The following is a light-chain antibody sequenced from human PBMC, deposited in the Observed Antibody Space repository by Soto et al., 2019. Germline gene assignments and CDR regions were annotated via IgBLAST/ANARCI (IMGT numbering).Light chain of an antibody. J-gene: IGKJ4*01. V-gene: IGKV3-11*01. CDR2: DAS. CDR1: QSVSSN. Sequence: EIVLTQSVATLSLSPGERATLSCRASQSVSSNLAWYQQKPGQAPRLLIYDASNRATGIPVRFSGSGSGTDFTLTISSLEPEDFAVYYCQQRSNWPLTFGGGTKVEI. CDR3: QQRSNWPLT.